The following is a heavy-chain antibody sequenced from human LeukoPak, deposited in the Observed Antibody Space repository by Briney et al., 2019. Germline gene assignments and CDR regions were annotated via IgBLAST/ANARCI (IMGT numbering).Heavy chain of an antibody. D-gene: IGHD6-13*01. J-gene: IGHJ4*02. CDR3: ATDPEQLVLGY. V-gene: IGHV1-69-2*01. CDR1: GYTFTDYY. Sequence: ASVKISCKVSGYTFTDYYMHWVQQAPGKGLERMGLVDPEDGETIYAEKFQGRVTITADTSTDTAYMELSSLRSEDTAVYYCATDPEQLVLGYWGQGTLVTVSP. CDR2: VDPEDGET.